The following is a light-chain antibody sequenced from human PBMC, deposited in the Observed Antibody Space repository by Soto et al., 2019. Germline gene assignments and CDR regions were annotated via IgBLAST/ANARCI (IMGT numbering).Light chain of an antibody. CDR2: EVS. V-gene: IGLV2-14*01. J-gene: IGLJ1*01. CDR1: SSDVGGYKY. CDR3: SSYTSDFRRV. Sequence: QSALTQPASVSGSPGQSITVSCTGTSSDVGGYKYVSWYQQHPGKAPKLMIYEVSNRPSGVSNRFSGSKSGNTASLTISGLQAEDEPDYYCSSYTSDFRRVFGTGTKLTVL.